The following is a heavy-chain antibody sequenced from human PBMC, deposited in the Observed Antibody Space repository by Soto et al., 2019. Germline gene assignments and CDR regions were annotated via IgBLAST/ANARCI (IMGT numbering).Heavy chain of an antibody. Sequence: GGSLRLSCAASGFTFSSYSMNWVRQAPGKGLEWVSSISSSSSYIYYADSVKGRFTISRDNAKNSLYLQMNSLRAEDTAVYYCARKLGEWYFDLWGRGTLVTVSS. CDR3: ARKLGEWYFDL. V-gene: IGHV3-21*01. D-gene: IGHD3-16*01. CDR2: ISSSSSYI. CDR1: GFTFSSYS. J-gene: IGHJ2*01.